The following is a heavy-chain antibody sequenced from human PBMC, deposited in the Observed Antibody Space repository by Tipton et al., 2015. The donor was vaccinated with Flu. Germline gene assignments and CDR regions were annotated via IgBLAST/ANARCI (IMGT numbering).Heavy chain of an antibody. Sequence: LRLSCTVSGGFIRGYYWSWIRQPPGKGLEWIGYMYHSGSTNQNPSLRSRVTISVDTLKNRFSLKLSSVTAADTAIYYCAGADSSGYELRAFDIWGQGTMVTVSS. V-gene: IGHV4-59*01. CDR1: GGFIRGYY. D-gene: IGHD3-22*01. CDR3: AGADSSGYELRAFDI. J-gene: IGHJ3*02. CDR2: MYHSGST.